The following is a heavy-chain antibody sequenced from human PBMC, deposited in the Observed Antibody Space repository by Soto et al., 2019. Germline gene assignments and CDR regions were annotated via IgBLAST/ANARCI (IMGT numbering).Heavy chain of an antibody. Sequence: GEALTISCNGSGYCFSNYWIGWVRQLPAKGLELVGIIYPGDSDTSYSPSSQGQVIISVDQSISTAYLQWSGVQASDTAMYYCARADYNYYGLDVWGQGTMVTVSS. CDR3: ARADYNYYGLDV. CDR2: IYPGDSDT. CDR1: GYCFSNYW. V-gene: IGHV5-51*01. J-gene: IGHJ6*02.